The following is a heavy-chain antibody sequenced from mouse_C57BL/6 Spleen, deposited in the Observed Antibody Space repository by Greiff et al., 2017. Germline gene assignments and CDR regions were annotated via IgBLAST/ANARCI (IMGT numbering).Heavy chain of an antibody. J-gene: IGHJ4*01. CDR2: IRSGGSYT. V-gene: IGHV5-6*01. D-gene: IGHD4-1*01. Sequence: EVQRVESGGDLVKPGGSLKLSCAASGFTFSSYGMSWVRQTPDKGLEWVATIRSGGSYTYYPDSVKGRFTISRDNAKNTLYLQMSSLKSEDTAMYYCARHQLTGTDYYAMDYWGQGTSVTVSS. CDR3: ARHQLTGTDYYAMDY. CDR1: GFTFSSYG.